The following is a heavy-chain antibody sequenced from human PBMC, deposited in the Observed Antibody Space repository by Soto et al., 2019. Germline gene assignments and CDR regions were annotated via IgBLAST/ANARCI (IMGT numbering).Heavy chain of an antibody. Sequence: EVQLLESGGGLVQPGGSLRLSCAASGFTFSSYVMNWVRQAPGKGLEWVSAISGSAATTHFADSVKGRFTISRDNSKNTLYLQMNSLRADDTAVYYCARDRSYYDSSGSYSPPYWGQGTLVTVSS. D-gene: IGHD3-22*01. CDR2: ISGSAATT. V-gene: IGHV3-23*01. CDR1: GFTFSSYV. J-gene: IGHJ4*02. CDR3: ARDRSYYDSSGSYSPPY.